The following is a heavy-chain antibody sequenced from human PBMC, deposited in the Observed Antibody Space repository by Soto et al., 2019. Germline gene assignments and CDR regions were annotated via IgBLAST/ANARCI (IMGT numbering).Heavy chain of an antibody. CDR2: INAGNGNT. V-gene: IGHV1-3*01. D-gene: IGHD2-15*01. Sequence: QVQLVQSGAEVKKPGASVKVSCKASGYTFTSYAMHWVRQAPGQRLEWMGWINAGNGNTKYSQKFQGRVTITRDTSASTAYMELSSLRSEDTAVYYCARACSGGSCYRGDWFDPWGQGTLVTVSS. CDR3: ARACSGGSCYRGDWFDP. CDR1: GYTFTSYA. J-gene: IGHJ5*02.